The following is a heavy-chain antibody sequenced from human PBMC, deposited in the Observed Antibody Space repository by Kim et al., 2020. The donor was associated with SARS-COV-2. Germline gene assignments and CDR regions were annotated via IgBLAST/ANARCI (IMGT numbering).Heavy chain of an antibody. J-gene: IGHJ4*02. CDR3: ARAQTYYDILTGYWVGQYYFDY. D-gene: IGHD3-9*01. CDR2: ISYDGSNK. CDR1: GFTFSSYA. V-gene: IGHV3-30*04. Sequence: GGSLRLSCAASGFTFSSYAMHWVRQAPGKGLEWVAVISYDGSNKYYADSVKGRFTISRDNSKNTLYLQMNSLRAEDTAVYYCARAQTYYDILTGYWVGQYYFDYWGQGTLVTVSS.